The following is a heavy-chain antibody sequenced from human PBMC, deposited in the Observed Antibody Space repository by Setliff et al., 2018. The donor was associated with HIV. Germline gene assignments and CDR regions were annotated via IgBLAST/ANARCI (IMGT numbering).Heavy chain of an antibody. J-gene: IGHJ3*02. CDR1: GYTLNELS. CDR3: ATDRILGYCSSTICSNAFDI. V-gene: IGHV1-24*01. D-gene: IGHD2-2*01. Sequence: ASVKVSCKVSGYTLNELSMHWVRQAPGKGIEWMGGFDPEDGETIYAQKFQGRVTMTEDTSTDTAYMELSSLRSEDTAVYYCATDRILGYCSSTICSNAFDIWGQGTMVTVSS. CDR2: FDPEDGET.